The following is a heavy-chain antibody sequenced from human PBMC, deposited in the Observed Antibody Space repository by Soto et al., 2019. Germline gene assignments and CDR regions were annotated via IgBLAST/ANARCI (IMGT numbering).Heavy chain of an antibody. J-gene: IGHJ6*02. CDR1: GVSLSGSTYY. Sequence: QVQLQESGPGLVEPSQTLSLTCTVSGVSLSGSTYYWSWIRQLPGKGLEWIGFTRYGGIPYHNPSLKSRATRSVQSSKNQFSLRLTSLTAADTALYYCGSDHGMDVWGRGTTGIVSS. V-gene: IGHV4-31*03. CDR3: GSDHGMDV. CDR2: TRYGGIP. D-gene: IGHD6-6*01.